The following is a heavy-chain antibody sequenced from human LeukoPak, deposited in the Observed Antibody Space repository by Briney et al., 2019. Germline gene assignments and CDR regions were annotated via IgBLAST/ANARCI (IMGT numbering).Heavy chain of an antibody. Sequence: SETLSLTCAVYGGSFSGYYWSWIRQPPGKGLEWIGEINYSGSTNYNPSLKSRVTISVDTSKNQFSLKMSSVTAADTAVYYCARGRIAARSGRNYYYYGMDVWGQGTTVTVSS. CDR2: INYSGST. CDR1: GGSFSGYY. D-gene: IGHD6-6*01. V-gene: IGHV4-34*01. J-gene: IGHJ6*02. CDR3: ARGRIAARSGRNYYYYGMDV.